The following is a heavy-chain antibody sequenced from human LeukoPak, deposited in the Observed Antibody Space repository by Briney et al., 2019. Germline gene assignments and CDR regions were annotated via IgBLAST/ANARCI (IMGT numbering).Heavy chain of an antibody. CDR3: AKDPAAPGTACYIDY. CDR2: ISSSGSTK. Sequence: PGGSLRLSCAASGFTFRSYEMNWVRQAPGKGLEWVSYISSSGSTKHYADSVKGRFTISRDNAKDSLYLQMNSLRAEDTAVYYCAKDPAAPGTACYIDYWGQGTLVTVSS. V-gene: IGHV3-48*03. CDR1: GFTFRSYE. J-gene: IGHJ4*02. D-gene: IGHD6-13*01.